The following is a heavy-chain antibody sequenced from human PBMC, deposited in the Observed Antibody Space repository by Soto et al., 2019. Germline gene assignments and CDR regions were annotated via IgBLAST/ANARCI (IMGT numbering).Heavy chain of an antibody. CDR1: GDSINNYY. V-gene: IGHV4-59*08. CDR3: ASTTVTTSPPGLFDF. Sequence: SETLSLTCTISGDSINNYYCNWIRQTPGKGLEWVAYIHYRGSANYNPSLKTRVTVSVDTSKNQFSLKLSSVTAADTAVYYCASTTVTTSPPGLFDFWGQGTLVTSPQ. CDR2: IHYRGSA. J-gene: IGHJ4*02. D-gene: IGHD4-4*01.